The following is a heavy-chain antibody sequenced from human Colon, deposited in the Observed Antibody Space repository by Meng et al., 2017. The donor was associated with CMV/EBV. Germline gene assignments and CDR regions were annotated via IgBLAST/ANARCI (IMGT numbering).Heavy chain of an antibody. J-gene: IGHJ4*02. V-gene: IGHV3-23*01. CDR1: GFPFSHYA. Sequence: GESLKISCTASGFPFSHYAMTWVCQAPGRGLEWVSTISGTGEKTYFADSLKGRVTISRDNSNNTLSLRLSGLRAEDTAIYYCSRDYTNAVVPDSLGYWGQGTLVTVSS. CDR3: SRDYTNAVVPDSLGY. CDR2: ISGTGEKT. D-gene: IGHD2-8*01.